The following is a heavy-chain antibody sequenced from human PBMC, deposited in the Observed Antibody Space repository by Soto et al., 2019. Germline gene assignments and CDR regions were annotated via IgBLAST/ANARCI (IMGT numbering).Heavy chain of an antibody. Sequence: GGSLRLSCAASGFTFSSYAMSWVRQAPGKGLEWVSAICGDGSNKYYADSVKGRFTISRDNSKNTLYLQMNSLRAEDTAVYYCARDIVPAATVLPSYYYYGMDVWGQGTTVTVSS. CDR3: ARDIVPAATVLPSYYYYGMDV. D-gene: IGHD2-2*01. CDR2: ICGDGSNK. J-gene: IGHJ6*02. CDR1: GFTFSSYA. V-gene: IGHV3-33*08.